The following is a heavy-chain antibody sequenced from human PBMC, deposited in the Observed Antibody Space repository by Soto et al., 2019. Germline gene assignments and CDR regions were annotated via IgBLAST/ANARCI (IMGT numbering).Heavy chain of an antibody. J-gene: IGHJ4*02. V-gene: IGHV4-61*01. CDR1: RGSVSGGSYY. CDR3: ARIPIGIAVAGTGV. CDR2: IYYSGST. D-gene: IGHD6-19*01. Sequence: PSETLSLTCTVCRGSVSGGSYYWSWIRQPPGKGLEWLGYIYYSGSTNYNPSLKSRVTISVDTAKNRFSLKLSSVSAADTAVYYCARIPIGIAVAGTGVWGQGTLVTVSS.